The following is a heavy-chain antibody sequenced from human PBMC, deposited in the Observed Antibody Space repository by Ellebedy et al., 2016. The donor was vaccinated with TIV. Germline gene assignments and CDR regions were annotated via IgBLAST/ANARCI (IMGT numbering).Heavy chain of an antibody. CDR1: GGSINRDNYY. J-gene: IGHJ2*01. V-gene: IGHV4-39*07. D-gene: IGHD1-14*01. CDR2: VYYSGNT. CDR3: ASKDHGYWYFDL. Sequence: MPSETLSLTCTVSGGSINRDNYYWGWIRQPPGKGLEWIGSVYYSGNTYYNPSLKSRVTQSVDTSNNQFSLKLSSVTAADTAVYYCASKDHGYWYFDLWGRGTLVTVSS.